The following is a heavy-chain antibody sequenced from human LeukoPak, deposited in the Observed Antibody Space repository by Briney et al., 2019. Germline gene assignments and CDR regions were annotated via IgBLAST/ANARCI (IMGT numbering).Heavy chain of an antibody. V-gene: IGHV3-33*01. J-gene: IGHJ4*02. CDR3: AGTRNLRGDYFDY. CDR2: IGYDGSNK. CDR1: GFTFGSHV. D-gene: IGHD3-10*01. Sequence: GGSLRLSCAASGFTFGSHVMHWVRQAPGRGLEWVAVIGYDGSNKYYADSVKGRFTISRDNPKKSLYLQMNSLRAEDTAVYYCAGTRNLRGDYFDYWGQGTLVTVSS.